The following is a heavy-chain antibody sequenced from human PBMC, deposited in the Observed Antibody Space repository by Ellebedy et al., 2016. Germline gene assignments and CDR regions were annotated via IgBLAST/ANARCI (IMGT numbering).Heavy chain of an antibody. CDR2: IYYSGST. V-gene: IGHV4-59*01. CDR3: ARDSRSSSSWYDFDY. CDR1: GGSINSYY. J-gene: IGHJ4*02. Sequence: SETLSLTCTVSGGSINSYYWSWIRQPPGKGLEWIGYIYYSGSTNYNPSLKSRVTISVDTSKNQFSLKLSSVTAADTAVYYCARDSRSSSSWYDFDYWGQGTLVTVSS. D-gene: IGHD6-13*01.